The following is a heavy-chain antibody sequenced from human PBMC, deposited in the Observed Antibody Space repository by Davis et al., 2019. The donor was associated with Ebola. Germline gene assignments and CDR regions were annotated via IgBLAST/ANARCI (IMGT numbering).Heavy chain of an antibody. Sequence: GESLKISCAASGFTFSSYAMHWVRQAPGKGLEWVAVISYDGSNKYYADSVKGRFTISRDNSKYTRYLQMNSLRTEDAAVYYCAKLQTGGREDDYWGQGTLVTVSS. CDR1: GFTFSSYA. D-gene: IGHD7-27*01. J-gene: IGHJ4*02. CDR2: ISYDGSNK. CDR3: AKLQTGGREDDY. V-gene: IGHV3-30*04.